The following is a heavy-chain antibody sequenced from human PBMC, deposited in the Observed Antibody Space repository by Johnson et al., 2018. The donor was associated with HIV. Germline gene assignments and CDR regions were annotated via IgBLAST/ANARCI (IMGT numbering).Heavy chain of an antibody. CDR2: ISYDGSNK. V-gene: IGHV3-30*04. Sequence: QVQLVESGGGVVQPGRSLRLSCAASGFTFSSYAMHWVRQAPGKGLEWVAVISYDGSNKYYADSVKGRFTISRDNSKNTLYLQMNSLRAEDTALYYCAKEGRPYCGGDCYSDAFDIWGQGTMVTVSS. CDR3: AKEGRPYCGGDCYSDAFDI. D-gene: IGHD2-21*02. J-gene: IGHJ3*02. CDR1: GFTFSSYA.